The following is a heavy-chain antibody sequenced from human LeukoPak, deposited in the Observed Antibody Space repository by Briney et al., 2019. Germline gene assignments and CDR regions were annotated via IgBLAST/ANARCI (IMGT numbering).Heavy chain of an antibody. J-gene: IGHJ6*02. Sequence: GTSEKVSCKASGFTFTTSAVQWVRQARGQRLEWIGWIVVGSGNTNYAQKFQERVTITRDMSTSTVYMDLSSQRSEDTAVYYCAAASNYYDRSNYYSYAMDVWGQGTTVTVSS. V-gene: IGHV1-58*01. CDR3: AAASNYYDRSNYYSYAMDV. CDR2: IVVGSGNT. CDR1: GFTFTTSA. D-gene: IGHD3-22*01.